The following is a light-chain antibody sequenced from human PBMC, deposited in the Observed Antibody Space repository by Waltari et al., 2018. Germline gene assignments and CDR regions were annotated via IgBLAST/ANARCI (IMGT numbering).Light chain of an antibody. CDR2: SNH. Sequence: SVLTQPPSASGPPGQRVTISCSGSSSHIGRNTVNWYQQLPGTAPKLLIYSNHQRPSGVPDRFSGSKSGTSASLAISGLQSEDEADYYCAAWDDSLNGWVFGGGTKLTVL. CDR3: AAWDDSLNGWV. CDR1: SSHIGRNT. J-gene: IGLJ3*02. V-gene: IGLV1-44*01.